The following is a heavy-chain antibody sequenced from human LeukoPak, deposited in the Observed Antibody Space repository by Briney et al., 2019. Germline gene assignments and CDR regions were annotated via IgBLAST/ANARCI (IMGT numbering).Heavy chain of an antibody. J-gene: IGHJ4*02. Sequence: SETLSLTCTVSGVSISSYYWSWIRQPAGKGLEWIGRIYTSGSTNYNPSLKSRVTMSVDTSKNQFSLKLSSVTAADTAVYYCARETLAAAGRSFDYWGQGTLGTVSS. CDR1: GVSISSYY. CDR3: ARETLAAAGRSFDY. CDR2: IYTSGST. D-gene: IGHD6-13*01. V-gene: IGHV4-4*07.